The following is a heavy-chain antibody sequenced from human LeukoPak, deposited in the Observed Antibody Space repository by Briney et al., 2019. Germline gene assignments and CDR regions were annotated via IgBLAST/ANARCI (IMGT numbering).Heavy chain of an antibody. D-gene: IGHD2-2*01. Sequence: ASVKVSRKASGDTFTGYYMHCVRQEPGQGLEWMGWITPNSGGTNYAQKFTGRVTMTRDTSISTAYMELSRLRSDDTAVYYCARDSAVPAAIPEYFQHWGQGTLVTVSS. CDR3: ARDSAVPAAIPEYFQH. J-gene: IGHJ1*01. CDR2: ITPNSGGT. V-gene: IGHV1-2*02. CDR1: GDTFTGYY.